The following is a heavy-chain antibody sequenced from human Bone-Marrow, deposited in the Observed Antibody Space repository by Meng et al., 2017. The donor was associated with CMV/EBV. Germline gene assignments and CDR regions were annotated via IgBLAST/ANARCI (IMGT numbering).Heavy chain of an antibody. CDR1: GFTFSDYY. V-gene: IGHV3-11*04. Sequence: GESLKISCAASGFTFSDYYMSWIRQAPGKGLEWVSYISSSGSTIYYADSVKGRFTISRDNAKNTLYLQMNSLRAEDTAVYYCARDPLISYCSSTSCYPGWYYYYGMVVWGQGTTVTVSS. CDR2: ISSSGSTI. D-gene: IGHD2-2*01. J-gene: IGHJ6*02. CDR3: ARDPLISYCSSTSCYPGWYYYYGMVV.